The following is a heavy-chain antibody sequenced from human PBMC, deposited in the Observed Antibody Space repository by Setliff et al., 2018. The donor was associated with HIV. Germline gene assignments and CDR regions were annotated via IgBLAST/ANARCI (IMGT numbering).Heavy chain of an antibody. Sequence: PSETLSLTCTVSGDSINNYYWSWIRQPPGKGLEWIGYVYSTGSTNSKSSLKSRVTISVDTSKNQFSLKLSSVTAADTAVYYCARGRGGSWYGDFDYWGQGTLVTSPQ. D-gene: IGHD6-13*01. CDR3: ARGRGGSWYGDFDY. CDR1: GDSINNYY. CDR2: VYSTGST. J-gene: IGHJ4*02. V-gene: IGHV4-59*01.